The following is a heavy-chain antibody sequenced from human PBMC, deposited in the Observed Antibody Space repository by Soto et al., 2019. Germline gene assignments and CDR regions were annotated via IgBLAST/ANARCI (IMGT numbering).Heavy chain of an antibody. V-gene: IGHV3-15*07. Sequence: EVQLVESGGGLVKPGGSLRLSCAASGFTFSNACMNWVRQAPGKGLEWVGRIKSKTDGETTDYAAPVKGRFTISRDDSKNTLYLQMNSLKTEDTAVYYCTTDQDMVRGVNLYYYGMDVWGQGTTVTVSS. CDR1: GFTFSNAC. J-gene: IGHJ6*02. D-gene: IGHD3-10*01. CDR2: IKSKTDGETT. CDR3: TTDQDMVRGVNLYYYGMDV.